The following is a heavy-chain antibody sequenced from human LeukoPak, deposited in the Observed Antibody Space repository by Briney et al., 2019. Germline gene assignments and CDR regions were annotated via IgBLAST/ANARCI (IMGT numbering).Heavy chain of an antibody. D-gene: IGHD5-12*01. CDR2: ISSSSSYI. CDR1: GFTFSSYS. J-gene: IGHJ4*02. CDR3: ARLAHSGYDLQYFDY. Sequence: GGSLRLSCAASGFTFSSYSMNWVRQAPGKGLEWVSSISSSSSYIYYADSVKGRFTISRDNAKNSLHLQMNSLRAEDTAVYYCARLAHSGYDLQYFDYWGQGTLVTVSS. V-gene: IGHV3-21*01.